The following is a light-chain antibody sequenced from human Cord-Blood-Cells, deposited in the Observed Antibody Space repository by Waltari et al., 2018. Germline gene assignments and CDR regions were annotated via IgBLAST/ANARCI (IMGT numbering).Light chain of an antibody. Sequence: EIVLTQSPATLSLSPGERATLSCRARQSVSSYLAWYQQKPGQAPRLLIYDASNRATGITARFSGSGSGTDFTLTISSLEPEDFAVYYCQQRSNWPLFTVGPGTKVDIK. CDR2: DAS. CDR1: QSVSSY. CDR3: QQRSNWPLFT. J-gene: IGKJ3*01. V-gene: IGKV3-11*01.